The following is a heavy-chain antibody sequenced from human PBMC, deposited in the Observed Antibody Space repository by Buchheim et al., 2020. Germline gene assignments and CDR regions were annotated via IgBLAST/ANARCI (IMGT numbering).Heavy chain of an antibody. CDR3: ARDRAYYYDSSGYLDY. Sequence: VQLVESGGGLVQPGGSLRLSCAVSGFTFSSFWMSWVRQAPGKGLEWVANIKQDGSEKYYVDSVKGRFTISRDNAENSLYLQMNSLRAEDTAVYYCARDRAYYYDSSGYLDYWGQGTL. V-gene: IGHV3-7*01. CDR1: GFTFSSFW. D-gene: IGHD3-22*01. CDR2: IKQDGSEK. J-gene: IGHJ4*02.